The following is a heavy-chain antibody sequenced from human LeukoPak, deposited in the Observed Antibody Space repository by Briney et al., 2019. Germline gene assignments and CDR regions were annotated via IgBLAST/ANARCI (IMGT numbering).Heavy chain of an antibody. CDR1: GFTVSSNY. J-gene: IGHJ4*02. V-gene: IGHV3-53*01. CDR3: AKDLGVGATGYDY. Sequence: GGSLRLSCAASGFTVSSNYMSWVRQAPGKGLEWVSVIYSGGSTYYAGSVKGRFTISRDNSKNTLYLQMNSLRAEDTAVYYCAKDLGVGATGYDYWGQGTLVTVSS. D-gene: IGHD1-26*01. CDR2: IYSGGST.